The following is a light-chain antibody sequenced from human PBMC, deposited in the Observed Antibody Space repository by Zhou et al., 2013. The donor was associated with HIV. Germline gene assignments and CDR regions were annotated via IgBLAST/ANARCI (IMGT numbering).Light chain of an antibody. J-gene: IGKJ2*04. CDR1: QSVSSN. V-gene: IGKV3-15*01. CDR3: QQYGTSPRS. Sequence: EIVMTQSPATLSVSPGERATLSCRASQSVSSNLAWYQQKPGQAPRLLIYGASTRATGIPARFSGSGSGTDFTLTISRLDPEDFAAYYCQQYGTSPRSFGQGTNLEIK. CDR2: GAS.